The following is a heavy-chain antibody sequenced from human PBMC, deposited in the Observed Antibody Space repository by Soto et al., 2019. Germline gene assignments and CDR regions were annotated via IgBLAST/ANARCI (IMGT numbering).Heavy chain of an antibody. D-gene: IGHD1-26*01. Sequence: QVQLVESGGGVVQPGRSLRLSCAASGFTFSSYAMHWVRQAPGKGLEWVAVISYDGSNKYYADSVKGRFTISRDNSKNTLYLQMNSLRAEDTAVYYCARDRGRGYGMDVWGQGTTVTVSS. V-gene: IGHV3-30-3*01. CDR1: GFTFSSYA. J-gene: IGHJ6*02. CDR3: ARDRGRGYGMDV. CDR2: ISYDGSNK.